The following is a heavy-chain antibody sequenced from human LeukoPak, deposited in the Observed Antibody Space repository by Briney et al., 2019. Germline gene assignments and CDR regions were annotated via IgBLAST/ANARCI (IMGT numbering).Heavy chain of an antibody. CDR1: GGSISSGDYY. V-gene: IGHV4-30-4*01. Sequence: SETLSLTCTVSGGSISSGDYYWSWIRQPPGKGLEWIGYIYYSGSSYYNPSLKSRVTISIDTSKNQFSLKLSSVTAADTAVYYCAREDYFDWKNGMDVWGQGTTVTVSS. J-gene: IGHJ6*02. D-gene: IGHD3-9*01. CDR2: IYYSGSS. CDR3: AREDYFDWKNGMDV.